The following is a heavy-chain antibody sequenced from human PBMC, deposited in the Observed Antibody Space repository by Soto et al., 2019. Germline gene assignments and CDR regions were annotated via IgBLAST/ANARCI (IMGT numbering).Heavy chain of an antibody. CDR2: ISGYNGHT. CDR1: GYTFTTYG. V-gene: IGHV1-18*01. CDR3: AREGEMPYYYYGLDV. D-gene: IGHD3-16*01. Sequence: QVPLVQSGAEVRKPGASVKVSCKASGYTFTTYGISWVRQAPGQGLEWMGWISGYNGHTKYAQKFQGRVTMTTDTSTSTVYMDLRSLRSDDTAVYYCAREGEMPYYYYGLDVWGQGTTVNVSS. J-gene: IGHJ6*02.